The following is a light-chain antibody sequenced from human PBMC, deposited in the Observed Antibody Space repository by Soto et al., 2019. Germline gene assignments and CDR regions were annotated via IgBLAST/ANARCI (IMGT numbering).Light chain of an antibody. CDR1: QSVSID. Sequence: EIVMTQSPATVPVSPGERVTLSCRASQSVSIDLAWYQQKPGQAPRLLIYGASTRATDIPATFTGSGSGTEFTLTISSRQSEDIAVYYCQQYNKWPQTFGQGTKVEIK. J-gene: IGKJ1*01. CDR3: QQYNKWPQT. V-gene: IGKV3-15*01. CDR2: GAS.